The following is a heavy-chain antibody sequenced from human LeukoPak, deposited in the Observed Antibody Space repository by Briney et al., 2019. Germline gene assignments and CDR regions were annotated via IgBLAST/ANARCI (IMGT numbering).Heavy chain of an antibody. CDR1: GFTFSSYS. V-gene: IGHV3-21*01. CDR2: ISSSSYI. D-gene: IGHD3-22*01. J-gene: IGHJ4*02. Sequence: GGSLRLSCAASGFTFSSYSMNWVRQAPGKGLEWVSSISSSSYIYYADSVKGRFTISRDNAKNSLYLQMNSLRAEDTAVYYCARDYYDSSGYPTEGYWGQGTVVTVSS. CDR3: ARDYYDSSGYPTEGY.